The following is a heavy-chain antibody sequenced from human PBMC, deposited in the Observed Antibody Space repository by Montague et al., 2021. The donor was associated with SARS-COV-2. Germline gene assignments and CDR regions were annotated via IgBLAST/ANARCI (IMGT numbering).Heavy chain of an antibody. J-gene: IGHJ6*02. V-gene: IGHV6-1*01. CDR2: TYYRSKWYN. CDR1: GDSVAGNSAT. CDR3: TSGREGNYNVMDV. Sequence: CAISGDSVAGNSATWNWVRQSPSSGLEWLGRTYYRSKWYNDYAVSVRGRVTINPDTSKNQFSLQLNSVTPEDTAIYYCTSGREGNYNVMDVWGQGTTVTVSS. D-gene: IGHD1-1*01.